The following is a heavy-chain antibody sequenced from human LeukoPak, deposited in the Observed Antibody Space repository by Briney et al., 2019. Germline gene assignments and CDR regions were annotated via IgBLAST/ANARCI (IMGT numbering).Heavy chain of an antibody. CDR1: GGSISSYY. D-gene: IGHD1-26*01. Sequence: SETLSLTCTVSGGSISSYYWSWIRQPAGKGLEWIGRIYTSGSTNYNPSLKSRVTMSVDTSKNQFSLKLSSVTAADTAVYYCARDIGPLQKYYYYYYYMDVWGKGTTVTISS. CDR3: ARDIGPLQKYYYYYYYMDV. CDR2: IYTSGST. J-gene: IGHJ6*03. V-gene: IGHV4-4*07.